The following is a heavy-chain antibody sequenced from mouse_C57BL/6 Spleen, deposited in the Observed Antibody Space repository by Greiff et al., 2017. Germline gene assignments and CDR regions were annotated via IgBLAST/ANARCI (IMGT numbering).Heavy chain of an antibody. V-gene: IGHV1-26*01. D-gene: IGHD2-2*01. J-gene: IGHJ3*01. Sequence: EVQLQQSGPELVKPGASVKISCKASGYTFTDYYMNWVKQSHGKSLEWIGDINPNNGGTSYNQKFKGKATLTVDKSSSTAYMELRSLTSEDSAVYYCAGLDGYDGFAYWGQGTLVTVSA. CDR3: AGLDGYDGFAY. CDR1: GYTFTDYY. CDR2: INPNNGGT.